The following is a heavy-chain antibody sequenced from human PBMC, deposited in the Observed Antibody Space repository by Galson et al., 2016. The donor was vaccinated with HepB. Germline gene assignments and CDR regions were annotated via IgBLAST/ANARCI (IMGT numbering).Heavy chain of an antibody. CDR2: IFYDGSA. CDR1: GGSIGSFY. CDR3: AREYDILTGPYFDY. Sequence: SETLSLTCNVSGGSIGSFYWTWIRQAPGKGLEYIGYIFYDGSANYNPSLLGRVTISVAMSKNRFSLKLNSVTVADTAVYYCAREYDILTGPYFDYWGQGILVTVSS. V-gene: IGHV4-59*01. D-gene: IGHD3-9*01. J-gene: IGHJ4*02.